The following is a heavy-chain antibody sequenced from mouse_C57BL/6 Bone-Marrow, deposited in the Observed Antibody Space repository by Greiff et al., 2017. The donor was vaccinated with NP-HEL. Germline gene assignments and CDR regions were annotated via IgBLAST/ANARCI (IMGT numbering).Heavy chain of an antibody. Sequence: VQLQQPGAELVKPGASVKMSCKASGYTFTRYWITWVKQRPGQGLEWIGDLYPGSGSTNYNEKFKSKATLPVDTSSSTAYMQLSSLTSEDSAVYYCARERDYWGQGTTLTVSS. CDR2: LYPGSGST. CDR1: GYTFTRYW. CDR3: ARERDY. V-gene: IGHV1-55*01. J-gene: IGHJ2*01.